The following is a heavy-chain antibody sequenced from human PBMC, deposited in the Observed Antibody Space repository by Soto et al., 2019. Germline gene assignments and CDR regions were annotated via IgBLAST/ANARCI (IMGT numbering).Heavy chain of an antibody. V-gene: IGHV4-39*01. CDR3: ARRGYYDFWSGYYTLSYFDY. CDR1: GGSISSSSYY. J-gene: IGHJ4*02. Sequence: SETLSFTCTVSGGSISSSSYYWGWIRQPPGKGLEWIGSIYYSGSTYYNPSLKSRVTISVDTSKNQFSLKLSSVTAADTAVYYCARRGYYDFWSGYYTLSYFDYWGQGTLVTVS. CDR2: IYYSGST. D-gene: IGHD3-3*01.